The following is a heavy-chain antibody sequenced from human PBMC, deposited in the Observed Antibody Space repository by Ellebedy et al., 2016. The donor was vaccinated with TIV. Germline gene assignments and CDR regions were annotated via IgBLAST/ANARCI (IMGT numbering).Heavy chain of an antibody. CDR3: ARELRGNYFDS. CDR2: IFHSGSA. D-gene: IGHD3-16*01. Sequence: SETLSLTXAVSGDSIINSDWWSWVRQPPGKGLEWIGEIFHSGSATYNPSLRSRVTMSVDTSKNRFSLKLTSVTAADTAIYFCARELRGNYFDSWGQGTLVTVSS. CDR1: GDSIINSDW. V-gene: IGHV4-4*02. J-gene: IGHJ4*02.